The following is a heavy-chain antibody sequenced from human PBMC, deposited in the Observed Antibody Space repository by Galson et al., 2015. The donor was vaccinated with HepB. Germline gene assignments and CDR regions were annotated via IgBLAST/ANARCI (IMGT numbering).Heavy chain of an antibody. CDR2: MAYDGGRK. CDR1: GLIFSSYA. CDR3: ARGIDTYSPGYYYGLDV. Sequence: SLRLSCAASGLIFSSYAVHWVRRAPGKGLEWVAVMAYDGGRKFYVDSVRGRLTISRDNPKNTMFLQMNNLRSEDTGVYYCARGIDTYSPGYYYGLDVWGQGTTVTVSS. D-gene: IGHD2-15*01. J-gene: IGHJ6*02. V-gene: IGHV3-30*04.